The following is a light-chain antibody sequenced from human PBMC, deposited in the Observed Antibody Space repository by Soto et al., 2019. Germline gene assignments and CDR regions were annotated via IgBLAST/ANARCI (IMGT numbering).Light chain of an antibody. CDR2: GAS. J-gene: IGKJ1*01. CDR3: HQYGSSPST. V-gene: IGKV3-20*01. CDR1: QSVSSSY. Sequence: EIVLTQSPGTLSLSPGERAILSYRASQSVSSSYLAWYQQKPGQAPRLLIYGASSRATGIPDRFSGSGSGTDFTLTISRLEPEDFAVYYCHQYGSSPSTFGQGTKVDI.